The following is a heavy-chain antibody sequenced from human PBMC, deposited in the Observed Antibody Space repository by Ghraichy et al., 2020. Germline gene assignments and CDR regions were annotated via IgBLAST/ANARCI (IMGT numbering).Heavy chain of an antibody. CDR2: ISGSGGST. Sequence: GGSLRLSCAASGFTFSSYAMSWVRQAPGKGLEWVSVISGSGGSTYYADSVKGRFTISRDTSKSTLYLQMNSLRAEDTAVYYCAKVGGGYSHYDYWGQGTLVTVSS. CDR3: AKVGGGYSHYDY. D-gene: IGHD5-18*01. CDR1: GFTFSSYA. V-gene: IGHV3-23*01. J-gene: IGHJ4*02.